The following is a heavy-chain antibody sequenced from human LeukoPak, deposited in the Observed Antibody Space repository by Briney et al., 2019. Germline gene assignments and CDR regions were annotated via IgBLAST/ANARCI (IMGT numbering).Heavy chain of an antibody. CDR3: ARTYYYDSRGLFDY. D-gene: IGHD3-22*01. Sequence: PSETLSLTCAVYGGSFSGYYWSWIRQPPGKGLEWIGEINHSGSTNYNPSLKSRVTISVDTSKNQFSLKLSSVTAADTAVYYCARTYYYDSRGLFDYWGQGTLVTVSS. CDR1: GGSFSGYY. J-gene: IGHJ4*02. CDR2: INHSGST. V-gene: IGHV4-34*01.